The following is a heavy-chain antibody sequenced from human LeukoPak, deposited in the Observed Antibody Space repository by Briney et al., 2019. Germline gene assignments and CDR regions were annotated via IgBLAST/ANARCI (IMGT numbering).Heavy chain of an antibody. V-gene: IGHV4-59*01. Sequence: PSETLSLTCTVSGGSISSYYWSWIRQPPGKGLEWIGYIYYSGSTKYNPSLKSRVTILADTSKNQFSLSLSSVTAADTAVYYCARGEGRPFDNWGQGTLVTVSS. CDR1: GGSISSYY. D-gene: IGHD6-6*01. CDR3: ARGEGRPFDN. J-gene: IGHJ5*02. CDR2: IYYSGST.